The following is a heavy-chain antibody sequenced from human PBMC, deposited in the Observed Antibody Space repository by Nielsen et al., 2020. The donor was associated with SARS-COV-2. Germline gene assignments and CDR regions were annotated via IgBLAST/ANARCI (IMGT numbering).Heavy chain of an antibody. CDR2: INHSGST. CDR1: GGSFSGYY. CDR3: ARVGSTYYYGSGSPKPRKYFQH. Sequence: SETLSLTCAVYGGSFSGYYWSWIRQPPGKGLEWIGEINHSGSTNYNPSLKSRVTISVDTSKNQFSLKLSSVTAADTAVYYCARVGSTYYYGSGSPKPRKYFQHWGQGTLVTVSS. V-gene: IGHV4-34*01. J-gene: IGHJ1*01. D-gene: IGHD3-10*01.